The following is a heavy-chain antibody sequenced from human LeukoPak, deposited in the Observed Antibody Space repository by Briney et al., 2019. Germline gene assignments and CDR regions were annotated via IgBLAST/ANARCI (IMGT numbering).Heavy chain of an antibody. J-gene: IGHJ3*02. Sequence: SETLSLTCAVYGGSFSGYYWSWIRQPPGKGLEWIGEINHSGSTNYNPSLKSRVIMSVDRSKNQFSLKLSSVTAADTAVYYCARDVGLNDAFDIWGQGTMVTVSS. CDR1: GGSFSGYY. CDR3: ARDVGLNDAFDI. V-gene: IGHV4-34*01. CDR2: INHSGST. D-gene: IGHD3-10*02.